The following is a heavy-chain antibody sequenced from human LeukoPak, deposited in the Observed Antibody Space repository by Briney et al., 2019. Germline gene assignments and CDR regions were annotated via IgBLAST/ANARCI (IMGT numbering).Heavy chain of an antibody. V-gene: IGHV3-15*01. CDR2: IKSKTDGGTT. J-gene: IGHJ5*02. CDR1: GFTFSNAW. D-gene: IGHD5-18*01. CDR3: TTGRGIQLWTRNPFDP. Sequence: GGSLRLSCAASGFTFSNAWMSWVRQAPGKGLEWVGHIKSKTDGGTTDYAAPVKGRFTISRDDSKNTLYLQMNSLKTEDTAVYYCTTGRGIQLWTRNPFDPWGQGTLVTVSS.